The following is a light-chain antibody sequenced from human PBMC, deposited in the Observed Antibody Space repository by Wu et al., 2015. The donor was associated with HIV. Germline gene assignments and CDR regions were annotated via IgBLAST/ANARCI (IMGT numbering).Light chain of an antibody. CDR3: QQYNKWPLT. CDR2: GAS. Sequence: IVLTQPPGTLSLSPGERATLSCRASQSVASNYLSWYQQKPGQAPRLLVFGASSRATGVPDRFSGSGSGTEFTLTIDSLQSEDFAVYYCQQYNKWPLTFGGGTKVEI. V-gene: IGKV3-20*01. CDR1: QSVASNY. J-gene: IGKJ4*01.